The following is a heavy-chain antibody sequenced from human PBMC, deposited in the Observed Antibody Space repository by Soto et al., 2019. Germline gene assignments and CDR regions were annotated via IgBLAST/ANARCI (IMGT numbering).Heavy chain of an antibody. J-gene: IGHJ4*02. Sequence: GGSLRLSCAASGFTFSNAWMSWVRQAPGKGLEWVGRIKSKTDGGTTDYAAPVKGRFTISRDDSKNTLYLQMNSLKTEDTAVYYCTTGPGLPIGSTGLIVPPPLSGDYWGQGTLVTVSS. CDR3: TTGPGLPIGSTGLIVPPPLSGDY. CDR2: IKSKTDGGTT. D-gene: IGHD2-2*01. V-gene: IGHV3-15*01. CDR1: GFTFSNAW.